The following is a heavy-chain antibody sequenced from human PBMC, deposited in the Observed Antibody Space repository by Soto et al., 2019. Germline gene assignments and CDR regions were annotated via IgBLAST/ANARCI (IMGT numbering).Heavy chain of an antibody. J-gene: IGHJ5*02. CDR1: GYTFTSYG. CDR3: ARDSKVATDNWFDP. V-gene: IGHV1-18*01. Sequence: ASVKVSCKASGYTFTSYGISWVRQAPGQGLEWMGWISAYNGNTNYAQKLQGRVTMTTDTSTSTAYMELRSLRSDDTAVYYCARDSKVATDNWFDPWGQGTLVTVSS. D-gene: IGHD5-12*01. CDR2: ISAYNGNT.